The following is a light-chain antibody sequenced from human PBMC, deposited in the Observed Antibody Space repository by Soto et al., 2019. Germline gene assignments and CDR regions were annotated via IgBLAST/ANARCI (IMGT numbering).Light chain of an antibody. CDR3: SSYTSSSSDV. V-gene: IGLV2-14*03. J-gene: IGLJ1*01. Sequence: QSALTQPASVSGSPGQSITISCTGTTSDVGGYNSVSWYQQNPGKAPKLMIYDVSNRPSGVSNRFSGSKSGNTASLTISGLHTEDEAHYYCSSYTSSSSDVFGTGTKLTVL. CDR2: DVS. CDR1: TSDVGGYNS.